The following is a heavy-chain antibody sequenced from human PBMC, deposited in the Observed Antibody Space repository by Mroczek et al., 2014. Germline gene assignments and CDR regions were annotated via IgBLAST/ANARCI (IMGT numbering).Heavy chain of an antibody. J-gene: IGHJ6*03. CDR2: ISAYNGNT. CDR1: GYTFTSYG. V-gene: IGHV1-18*01. CDR3: ARLRGXIVVVPAKADYYYMDV. Sequence: QVQLVQSGAEVKKPGASVKVSCKASGYTFTSYGISWVRQAPGQGLEWMGWISAYNGNTNYAQKLQGRVTMTTDTSTSTAYMELRSLRSDDTAVYYCARLRGXIVVVPAKADYYYMDVWGKGTHGPPSP. D-gene: IGHD2-2*01.